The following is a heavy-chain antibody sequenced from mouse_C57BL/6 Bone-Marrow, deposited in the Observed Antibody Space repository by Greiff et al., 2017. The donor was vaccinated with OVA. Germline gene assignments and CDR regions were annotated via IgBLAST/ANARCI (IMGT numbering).Heavy chain of an antibody. V-gene: IGHV1-82*01. J-gene: IGHJ3*01. Sequence: VKLMESGPELVKPGASVKISCKASGYAFSSSWMNWVKQRPGKGLEWIGRIYPGDGDTNYNGKFKGKATLTADKSSSTAYMQLSSLTSEDSAVYFCARGDGYYARFAYWGQGTLVTVSA. CDR2: IYPGDGDT. D-gene: IGHD2-3*01. CDR3: ARGDGYYARFAY. CDR1: GYAFSSSW.